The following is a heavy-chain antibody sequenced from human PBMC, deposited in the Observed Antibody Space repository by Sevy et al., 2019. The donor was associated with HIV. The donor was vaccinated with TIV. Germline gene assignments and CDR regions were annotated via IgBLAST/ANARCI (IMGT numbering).Heavy chain of an antibody. J-gene: IGHJ5*02. CDR1: GFTFSNYG. CDR3: AKTFAIFGVLMSPDFDP. V-gene: IGHV3-33*06. D-gene: IGHD3-3*01. Sequence: GGSLRLSCAASGFTFSNYGMHWVRQAPGKGLEWVAVIWYDGSYKYYADCVKGRFTISRDNTKSTLYLQMNSLRAEDTALYYCAKTFAIFGVLMSPDFDPWGQGTLVTVSS. CDR2: IWYDGSYK.